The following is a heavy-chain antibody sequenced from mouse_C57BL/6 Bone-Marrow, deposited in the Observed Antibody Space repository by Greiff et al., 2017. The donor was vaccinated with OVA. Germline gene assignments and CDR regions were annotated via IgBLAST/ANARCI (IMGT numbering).Heavy chain of an antibody. CDR1: GFTFSNYW. CDR2: IRLKSDNYAT. V-gene: IGHV6-3*01. Sequence: EVQLQQSGGGLVQPGGSMKLSCVASGFTFSNYWMNWVRQSPEKGLEWVAQIRLKSDNYATHYAESVKGRFTISRDDSKSSVYLQMNNLRAEDTGIYYCTGPPEGAMDYWGQGTSVTVSS. J-gene: IGHJ4*01. CDR3: TGPPEGAMDY.